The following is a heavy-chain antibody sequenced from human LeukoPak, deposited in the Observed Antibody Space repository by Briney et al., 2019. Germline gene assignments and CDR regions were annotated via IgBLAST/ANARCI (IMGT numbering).Heavy chain of an antibody. J-gene: IGHJ4*02. CDR1: GYTFTSYG. D-gene: IGHD6-13*01. V-gene: IGHV1-18*01. CDR2: VSAYNGNT. CDR3: ARNGMIEAAGRSYDY. Sequence: GASVKVSCKASGYTFTSYGISWVRQAPGQGLGWMGWVSAYNGNTNYAQKLQGRVTMTTDTSTSTAYMELRSLTSDDTAVYYCARNGMIEAAGRSYDYWGQGTLVTVSP.